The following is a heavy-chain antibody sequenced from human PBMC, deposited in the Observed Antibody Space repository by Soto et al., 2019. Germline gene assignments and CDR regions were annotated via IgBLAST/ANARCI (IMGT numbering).Heavy chain of an antibody. CDR2: IIPSSDTT. D-gene: IGHD2-2*01. Sequence: QVQLVQSGAEVKKPGSSVKVSCKASGGTFSSYAISWVRQAPGRGLEWMGGIIPSSDTTNYAQKFQGRVTITADESTSTAYMELSSLRSEDTAVYYCARSQGSSTSLEIYYYYYYGMDVWGQGTTVTVSS. CDR3: ARSQGSSTSLEIYYYYYYGMDV. CDR1: GGTFSSYA. J-gene: IGHJ6*02. V-gene: IGHV1-69*01.